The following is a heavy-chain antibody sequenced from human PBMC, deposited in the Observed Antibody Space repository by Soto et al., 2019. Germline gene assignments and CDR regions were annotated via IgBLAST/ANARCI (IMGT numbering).Heavy chain of an antibody. CDR2: IYHSGTT. Sequence: QVQLQESGPGLVKPSQTLSLTCTVSGDFISNGCYYWSWIRQHPGKGMEWIGYIYHSGTTYYKPSLKSRITISVDTSKTQCSLKLSSVTAADTAVYHCARVGGVGFRGDEAIDYWGQGTLVTVSS. CDR3: ARVGGVGFRGDEAIDY. V-gene: IGHV4-31*03. CDR1: GDFISNGCYY. D-gene: IGHD3-10*01. J-gene: IGHJ4*02.